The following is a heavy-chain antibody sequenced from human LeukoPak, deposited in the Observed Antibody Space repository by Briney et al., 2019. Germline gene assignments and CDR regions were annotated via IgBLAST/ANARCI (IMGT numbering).Heavy chain of an antibody. CDR1: GGSISSYY. V-gene: IGHV4-59*08. J-gene: IGHJ6*02. CDR2: IYYSGST. D-gene: IGHD2-15*01. CDR3: ARLQCSGGSCYSYYYYYGMDV. Sequence: PSGTLSLTCTVSGGSISSYYWSWIRQPPGKGLEWIGYIYYSGSTNYNPSLKSRVTISVDTSKNQFSLKLSSVTAADTAVYYCARLQCSGGSCYSYYYYYGMDVWGQGTTVTVSS.